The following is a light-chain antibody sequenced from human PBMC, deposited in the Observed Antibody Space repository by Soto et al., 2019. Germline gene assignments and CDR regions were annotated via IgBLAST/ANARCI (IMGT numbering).Light chain of an antibody. CDR3: QQRTNWLFT. CDR2: GAS. Sequence: EIVMTQSPATLSVSPGERATLSCRASQGIKDYVAWFQQKPGQAPRLLIYGASTRATAIPARFSGSGSGTEFTLSISSLQSEDFAVYYCQQRTNWLFTFGPGTKVDIK. CDR1: QGIKDY. J-gene: IGKJ3*01. V-gene: IGKV3-15*01.